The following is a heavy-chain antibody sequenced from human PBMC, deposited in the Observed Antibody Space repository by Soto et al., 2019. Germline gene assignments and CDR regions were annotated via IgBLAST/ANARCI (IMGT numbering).Heavy chain of an antibody. D-gene: IGHD5-12*01. CDR1: GFSLSTSGVG. J-gene: IGHJ3*02. V-gene: IGHV2-5*01. Sequence: QITLKESGPTLVKPTQTLTLTCTFSGFSLSTSGVGVGWIRQPPGKALEWLALIYWNDDKRYSPSLKSRLTITKDTSKNQVVLTMTNMDPVDTATYYCAHSFSPNVDGDAFDIWGQGTMVTVSS. CDR2: IYWNDDK. CDR3: AHSFSPNVDGDAFDI.